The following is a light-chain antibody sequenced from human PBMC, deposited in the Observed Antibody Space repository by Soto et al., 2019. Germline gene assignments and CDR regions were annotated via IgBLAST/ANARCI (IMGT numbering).Light chain of an antibody. V-gene: IGKV1-6*01. CDR3: LLDFRYFWA. CDR2: AAS. CDR1: QAIRTA. J-gene: IGKJ1*01. Sequence: AIQLTQSPSSLYASVGDRVTITCRASQAIRTALGWYQQKPGKVPKRLIYAASILQSGVPSRFSGSGSGTDFTLTISSLQPEDFATYYCLLDFRYFWAFGQGTKVEIK.